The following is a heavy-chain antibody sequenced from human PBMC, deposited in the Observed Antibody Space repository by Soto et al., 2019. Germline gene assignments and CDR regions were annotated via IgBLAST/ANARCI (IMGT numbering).Heavy chain of an antibody. D-gene: IGHD4-17*01. CDR3: AKAETTVVTGVDY. CDR2: ISYDGSNK. V-gene: IGHV3-30*18. J-gene: IGHJ4*02. CDR1: GFTFSSYG. Sequence: QVQLVESGGGVVQPGRSLRLSCAASGFTFSSYGMHWVRQAPGKGLEWVAVISYDGSNKYYADSVKGRFTISRDNSKNTLYLQMNSLRAEDTAVYYCAKAETTVVTGVDYWGQGTLVTVSS.